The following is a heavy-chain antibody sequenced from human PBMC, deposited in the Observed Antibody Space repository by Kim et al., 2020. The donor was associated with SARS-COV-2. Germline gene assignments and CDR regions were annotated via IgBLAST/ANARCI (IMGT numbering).Heavy chain of an antibody. D-gene: IGHD5-12*01. CDR3: ARGLQFDYYYYYGMDV. V-gene: IGHV4-59*09. J-gene: IGHJ6*02. Sequence: LKSRVTISVDTSKNQFSLKLSSVTAADTAVYYCARGLQFDYYYYYGMDVWGQGTTVTVSS.